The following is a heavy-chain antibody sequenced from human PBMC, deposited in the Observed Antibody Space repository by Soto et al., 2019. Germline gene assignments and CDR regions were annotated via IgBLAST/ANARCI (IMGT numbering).Heavy chain of an antibody. CDR2: IYSDDNT. CDR1: GFIVSNNY. Sequence: EVQLVESGGGLVQPGGSLRLSCAASGFIVSNNYMNWVRQAPGKGLEWVSIIYSDDNTYYADSVKGSFTVSRDSSKNTVYLQMDRVSAEDTAVYYCARDGSGSFFLWGQGTLVTVSS. V-gene: IGHV3-66*01. J-gene: IGHJ4*02. CDR3: ARDGSGSFFL. D-gene: IGHD3-10*01.